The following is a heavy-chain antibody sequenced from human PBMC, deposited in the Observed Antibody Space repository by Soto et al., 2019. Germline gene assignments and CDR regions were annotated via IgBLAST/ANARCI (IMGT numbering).Heavy chain of an antibody. CDR2: TRAYNGNT. V-gene: IGHV1-18*01. CDR1: GYTFTSYG. Sequence: QVQLVQSGAEVKKPGASVKVSCKASGYTFTSYGISWVRQAPGQGLEWMGWTRAYNGNTNYAQKLQGRVTMTTATSPSTAYMELRILSSDDTAVYSCARYLPTMDVWGQGTTVTVSS. J-gene: IGHJ6*02. CDR3: ARYLPTMDV.